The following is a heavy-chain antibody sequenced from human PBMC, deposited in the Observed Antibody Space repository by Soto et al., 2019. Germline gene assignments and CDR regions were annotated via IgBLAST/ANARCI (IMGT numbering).Heavy chain of an antibody. V-gene: IGHV4-59*01. Sequence: QVQLQESGPGLVKPSETLSLTCTVSGASIRSYYWSWIRQPPGKGLEWIGDVYYSGSTNYNPSLKSRVTISIDTSQNQFSMKLRSVTDADTAVYYCARDHKLGGYFDYWGQGSLVTVSS. CDR2: VYYSGST. CDR1: GASIRSYY. D-gene: IGHD1-7*01. J-gene: IGHJ4*02. CDR3: ARDHKLGGYFDY.